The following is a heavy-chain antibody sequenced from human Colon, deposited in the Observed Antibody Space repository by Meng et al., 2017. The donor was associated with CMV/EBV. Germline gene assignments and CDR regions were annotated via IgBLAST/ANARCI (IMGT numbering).Heavy chain of an antibody. CDR3: AKTAEYSSSSAAFDP. J-gene: IGHJ5*02. V-gene: IGHV1-2*02. CDR1: GYTFTDYY. CDR2: INPKSGIT. D-gene: IGHD6-6*01. Sequence: ASVKVSCKTSGYTFTDYYMHWVRQAPGQGLEWMGWINPKSGITIYGQKFQGRLTLTRDTSISTVYMELSRLRSDDTAVYCCAKTAEYSSSSAAFDPWGQGTLVTVSS.